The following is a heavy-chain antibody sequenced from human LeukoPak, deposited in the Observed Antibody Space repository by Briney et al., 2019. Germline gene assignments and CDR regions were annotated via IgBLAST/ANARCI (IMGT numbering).Heavy chain of an antibody. V-gene: IGHV3-7*01. Sequence: PGGSLRLSCEASGFTFSNDFMTWVRQAPGKGLEWVANMRVDGSDIHYVDSVKGRFTVSRDNAKNSLYLQMNNLRAEDTAVYYCARGGDCGGDCYSYYFDYWGQGTLVTASS. CDR1: GFTFSNDF. J-gene: IGHJ4*02. CDR2: MRVDGSDI. D-gene: IGHD2-21*02. CDR3: ARGGDCGGDCYSYYFDY.